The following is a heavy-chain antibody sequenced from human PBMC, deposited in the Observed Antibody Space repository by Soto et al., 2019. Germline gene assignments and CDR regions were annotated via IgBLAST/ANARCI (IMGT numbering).Heavy chain of an antibody. CDR3: ARALSARDAFDI. Sequence: ASVKVSCKASGDTFTSYYMHWVRQAPGQGLEWMGIINPSGGSTSYAQKFQGRVTMTRDTSTSTVYMELSSLRSEDTAVYYCARALSARDAFDIWGQGTMVTVSS. CDR1: GDTFTSYY. D-gene: IGHD6-19*01. CDR2: INPSGGST. V-gene: IGHV1-46*03. J-gene: IGHJ3*02.